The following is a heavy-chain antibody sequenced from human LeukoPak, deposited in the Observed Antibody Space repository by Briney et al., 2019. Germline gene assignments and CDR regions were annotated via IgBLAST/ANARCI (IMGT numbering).Heavy chain of an antibody. Sequence: ASVKVSCKASGYTFTNFGISWVRQAPGQGLEWMGWITPYNGNTNYAQKLQGRVTLTTDTSTSTAYMERRSLRSEDTAVYSCAREGLDHWGQGTLVTVSS. CDR3: AREGLDH. J-gene: IGHJ5*02. CDR1: GYTFTNFG. CDR2: ITPYNGNT. V-gene: IGHV1-18*01.